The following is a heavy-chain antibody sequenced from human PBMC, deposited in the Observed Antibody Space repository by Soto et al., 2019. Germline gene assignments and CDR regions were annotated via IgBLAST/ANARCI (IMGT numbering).Heavy chain of an antibody. CDR3: AHIFDFDWVWAFEY. V-gene: IGHV2-5*02. CDR2: IYWDDDK. CDR1: GFSLDTSGVG. D-gene: IGHD3-9*01. Sequence: QITLKESGPTLVKPTQTLTLTCTFSGFSLDTSGVGVGWIRQPPGKTLEWLALIYWDDDKRYSPSLNSRLTITKDTSKNQVVLRMTNVDPVDTATYDCAHIFDFDWVWAFEYWGQGALVTVSS. J-gene: IGHJ4*02.